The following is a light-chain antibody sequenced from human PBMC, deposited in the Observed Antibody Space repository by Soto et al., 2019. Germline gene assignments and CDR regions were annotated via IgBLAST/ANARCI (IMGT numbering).Light chain of an antibody. CDR2: GAS. Sequence: EIVLTQSPGTPSLSPGERATLSCRASQSVSSSYLAWYQQKPGQAPRLLIYGASSRATGIPDRFSGSGSGTDFTLTISRLEPEDFAVYYCQQYGSSPPYTVGQGTKVDIK. J-gene: IGKJ2*01. CDR1: QSVSSSY. V-gene: IGKV3-20*01. CDR3: QQYGSSPPYT.